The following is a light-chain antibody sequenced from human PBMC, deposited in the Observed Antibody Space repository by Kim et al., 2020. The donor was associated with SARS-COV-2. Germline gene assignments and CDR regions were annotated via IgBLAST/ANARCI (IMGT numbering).Light chain of an antibody. J-gene: IGLJ2*01. CDR3: QSYDSSLSAVI. CDR2: RNT. Sequence: QRVTISCPGSSSNIGAHFDVHWYQQLPGTAPQLLIYRNTNRPSGVPDRFSGSKSGTSASLAITGLQAEDEADYYCQSYDSSLSAVIFGGGTQLTVL. V-gene: IGLV1-40*01. CDR1: SSNIGAHFD.